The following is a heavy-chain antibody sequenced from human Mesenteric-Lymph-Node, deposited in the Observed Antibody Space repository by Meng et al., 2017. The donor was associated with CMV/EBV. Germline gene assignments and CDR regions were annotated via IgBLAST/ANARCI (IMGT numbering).Heavy chain of an antibody. CDR2: ITGGGGSP. CDR1: FTYNNQA. J-gene: IGHJ4*02. CDR3: ASQSGYDEGACDS. Sequence: FTYNNQAMNWVRQAPGKGLEWVSSITGGGGSPYYVDSVKGRFTISRDNSKNTVYLQMNRLRVEDTAVYYCASQSGYDEGACDSWGQGTVVTVSS. V-gene: IGHV3-23*01. D-gene: IGHD5-12*01.